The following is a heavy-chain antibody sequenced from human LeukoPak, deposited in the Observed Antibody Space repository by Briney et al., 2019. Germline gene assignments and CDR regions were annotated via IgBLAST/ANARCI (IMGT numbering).Heavy chain of an antibody. CDR2: IGTAGDT. Sequence: GSLRLSCSASGFNFQSFGMHWVRQGTGKGLEGVSAIGTAGDTYYPGSVKGRFTISRENAKNSLYLQMNSLRAGDTAVYYCARGRDDYGDYGLDYWGQGTLVTVSS. CDR1: GFNFQSFG. V-gene: IGHV3-13*01. J-gene: IGHJ4*02. CDR3: ARGRDDYGDYGLDY. D-gene: IGHD4-17*01.